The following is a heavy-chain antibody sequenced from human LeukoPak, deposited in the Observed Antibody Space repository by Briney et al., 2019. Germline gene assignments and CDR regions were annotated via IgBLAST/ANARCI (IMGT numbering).Heavy chain of an antibody. V-gene: IGHV3-23*01. Sequence: PGGSLRLSCEVSGFTFSHYAMYWVRQAPGKGLEWVSTISGSGTNTYYADSLKGRFAISRDDSKNTVFLQMNSLTADDTALYYCARDANAAGNYYMVVWGKGTMVTVSS. CDR1: GFTFSHYA. D-gene: IGHD1-1*01. J-gene: IGHJ6*03. CDR3: ARDANAAGNYYMVV. CDR2: ISGSGTNT.